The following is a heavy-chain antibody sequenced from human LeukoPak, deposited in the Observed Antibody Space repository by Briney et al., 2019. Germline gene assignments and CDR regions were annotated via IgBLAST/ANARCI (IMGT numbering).Heavy chain of an antibody. D-gene: IGHD3-10*01. V-gene: IGHV4-4*07. Sequence: SETLFLTCTVSGGSISSYYWSWIRQPAGKGLEWIGRIYTSGSTNYNPSLKSRVTMSVDTSKNQFSLKLSSVTAADTAVYYCARESSRLYYYGSGSYPVRANWFDPWGQGTLVTVSS. J-gene: IGHJ5*02. CDR1: GGSISSYY. CDR3: ARESSRLYYYGSGSYPVRANWFDP. CDR2: IYTSGST.